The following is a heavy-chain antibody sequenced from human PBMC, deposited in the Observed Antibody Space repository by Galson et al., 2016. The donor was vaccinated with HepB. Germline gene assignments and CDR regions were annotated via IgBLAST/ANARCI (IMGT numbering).Heavy chain of an antibody. CDR1: GYNFATYW. J-gene: IGHJ3*02. CDR3: ARLRGFDAFEI. CDR2: IYPDDSDT. D-gene: IGHD3-10*01. Sequence: QPGAEVKKPGESLKISCKGSGYNFATYWIGWVRQMPGKGLEWMGIIYPDDSDTRYSPSFQGQVTISADKSISTACLQWTSLKASDTAMYYCARLRGFDAFEIWGQGTMVTGS. V-gene: IGHV5-51*01.